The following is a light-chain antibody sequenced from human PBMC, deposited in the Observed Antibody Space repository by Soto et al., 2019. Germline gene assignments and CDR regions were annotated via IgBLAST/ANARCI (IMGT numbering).Light chain of an antibody. CDR2: DAS. V-gene: IGKV3-15*01. J-gene: IGKJ1*01. CDR3: QHSNSWTGT. CDR1: QSVSSN. Sequence: EIVMTQSPATLSVSLGERATLSCRASQSVSSNLAWYKQKPGQAPRILIYDASTRATDIPDRFSGTGSGTEFTLTISRLQPEDFGVYLCQHSNSWTGTFGQGTKVDIK.